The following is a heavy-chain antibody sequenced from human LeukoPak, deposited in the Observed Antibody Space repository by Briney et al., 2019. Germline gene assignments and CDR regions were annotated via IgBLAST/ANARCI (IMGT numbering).Heavy chain of an antibody. CDR1: GFTFSTYW. V-gene: IGHV3-7*04. Sequence: GGFLRLSCAASGFTFSTYWMTWARQAPGKGPEWVANIKEDGSATYYVDSVTGRSTISRDNAKKSLYLQMNSLRAEDTAVYYCARDSPGYLAYDCWGYGTVVSVSS. CDR3: ARDSPGYLAYDC. CDR2: IKEDGSAT. J-gene: IGHJ4*01. D-gene: IGHD1-1*01.